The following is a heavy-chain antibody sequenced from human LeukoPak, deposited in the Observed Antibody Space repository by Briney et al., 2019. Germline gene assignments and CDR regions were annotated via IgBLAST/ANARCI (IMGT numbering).Heavy chain of an antibody. CDR2: IIPIFGTA. J-gene: IGHJ6*02. CDR3: AREKVVATIVGYYYYGMDV. Sequence: EASVTVSCTASGGTFSSYAISWVRQAPGQGLEWMGGIIPIFGTANYAQKFQGRVTITADESTSTAYMELSSLRSEDTAVYYCAREKVVATIVGYYYYGMDVWGQGTTVTVSS. V-gene: IGHV1-69*13. D-gene: IGHD5-12*01. CDR1: GGTFSSYA.